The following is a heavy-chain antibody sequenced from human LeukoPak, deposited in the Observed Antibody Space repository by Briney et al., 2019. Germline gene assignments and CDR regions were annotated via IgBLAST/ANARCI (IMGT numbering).Heavy chain of an antibody. J-gene: IGHJ5*02. D-gene: IGHD6-13*01. CDR1: GFTFSSYG. CDR3: AKDLAAAGSLDP. Sequence: GGSLRLSCAASGFTFSSYGMHWVRQAPGKGLEWVAVISYDGSNKYYADSVKGRFTIPRDNSKNTLYLQMNSLRAEDTAVYYCAKDLAAAGSLDPWGQGTLVTVSS. CDR2: ISYDGSNK. V-gene: IGHV3-30*18.